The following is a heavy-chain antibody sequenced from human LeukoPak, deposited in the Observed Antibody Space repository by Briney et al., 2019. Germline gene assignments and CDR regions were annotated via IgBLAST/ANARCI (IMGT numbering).Heavy chain of an antibody. D-gene: IGHD4-17*01. CDR1: GFTFSPYS. Sequence: PGGSLRLSCAASGFTFSPYSMSWVRQAPGKGLDWVASINQDGSAEYYVVSVRGRFTISRDNAKNSLYLQVNSLRVDDTAVYYCVRLFGGVTTFDYWGQGTLVTVSS. CDR3: VRLFGGVTTFDY. V-gene: IGHV3-7*01. J-gene: IGHJ4*02. CDR2: INQDGSAE.